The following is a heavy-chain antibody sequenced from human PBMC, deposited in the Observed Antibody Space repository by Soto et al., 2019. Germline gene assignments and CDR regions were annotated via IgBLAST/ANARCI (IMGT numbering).Heavy chain of an antibody. CDR1: GGSFSGYY. CDR3: ARGGRGDIVVVPAALHYYYYMDV. CDR2: FNHSGST. D-gene: IGHD2-2*01. J-gene: IGHJ6*03. V-gene: IGHV4-34*01. Sequence: QVQLQQWGAGLLKPSETLSLTCAVYGGSFSGYYWSWIRQPPGKGLEWIGEFNHSGSTNYNPSLNSRVTISVDTSKNQFSLKLSSVTAADTAVYYCARGGRGDIVVVPAALHYYYYMDVWGKGTTVTVSS.